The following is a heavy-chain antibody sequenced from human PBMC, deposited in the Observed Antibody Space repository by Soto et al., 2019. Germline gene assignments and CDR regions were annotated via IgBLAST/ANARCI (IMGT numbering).Heavy chain of an antibody. V-gene: IGHV3-23*01. CDR2: ISANDVGT. D-gene: IGHD1-20*01. J-gene: IGHJ4*02. CDR3: AKAKNDYNWDNRPPFDY. CDR1: GFTLRNYA. Sequence: EVQLLESGGGVVQPGGSLRLSCEASGFTLRNYATTWIRQAPGKGLEWVSLISANDVGTYYAESVKTRFTISTDQSRNTVYLQMDSLRADDTAIYYCAKAKNDYNWDNRPPFDYWGQGTLVTVSS.